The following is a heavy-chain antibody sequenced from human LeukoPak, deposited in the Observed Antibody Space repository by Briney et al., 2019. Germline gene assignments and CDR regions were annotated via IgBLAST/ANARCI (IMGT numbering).Heavy chain of an antibody. J-gene: IGHJ4*02. CDR1: GFTFSNYW. V-gene: IGHV3-15*01. CDR3: TTDQGSTRYDY. CDR2: IKSKTDGGTT. Sequence: GRSLRLSCAASGFTFSNYWMTWVRQAPGKGLEWVGRIKSKTDGGTTDYAAPVKGRFTISRDDSKNTLYLQMNSLKTEDTAVYYCTTDQGSTRYDYWGQGTLVTVSS. D-gene: IGHD1-26*01.